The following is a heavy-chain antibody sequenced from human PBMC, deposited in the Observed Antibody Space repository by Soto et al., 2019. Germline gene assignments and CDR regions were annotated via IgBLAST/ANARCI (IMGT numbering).Heavy chain of an antibody. Sequence: SVKVSCKASGGTFSTYTFSWVRQAPGQGLEWMGRIIPIFGTPYYAQKFQGRVTITADKSTSTVYMELSSLRSDDTAVYFCARGLECRGYCLDNPTWFAPWGQGTLVTVSS. CDR3: ARGLECRGYCLDNPTWFAP. V-gene: IGHV1-69*06. CDR2: IIPIFGTP. CDR1: GGTFSTYT. J-gene: IGHJ5*02. D-gene: IGHD2-15*01.